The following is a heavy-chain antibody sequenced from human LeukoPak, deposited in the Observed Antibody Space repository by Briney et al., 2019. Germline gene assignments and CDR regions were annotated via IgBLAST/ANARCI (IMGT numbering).Heavy chain of an antibody. J-gene: IGHJ4*02. Sequence: SETLSLTCTVSGGSISSSSYYWGWIRQPPGKGLEWIGSIYYSGSTYYNPSLKSRVTISVDTSKNQFSLKLSSVTAADTAVYYCARDHTAMVTAFFDYWGQGTLVTVSS. CDR2: IYYSGST. D-gene: IGHD5-18*01. CDR1: GGSISSSSYY. CDR3: ARDHTAMVTAFFDY. V-gene: IGHV4-39*07.